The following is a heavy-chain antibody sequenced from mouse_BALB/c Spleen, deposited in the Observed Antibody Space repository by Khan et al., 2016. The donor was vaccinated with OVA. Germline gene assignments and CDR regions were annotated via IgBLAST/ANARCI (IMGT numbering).Heavy chain of an antibody. D-gene: IGHD2-2*01. CDR1: GFSLSTSGMG. CDR3: ARNLYAYDPLFAY. Sequence: QVTLKESGPGILQSSQTLSLTCSFSGFSLSTSGMGVSWIRQPSGKGLEWLAHIYWDDEKRYNPSLKSRLTISKDTSRKQVFLRITSVDTADTATYYCARNLYAYDPLFAYWGQGTLVTVSS. CDR2: IYWDDEK. V-gene: IGHV8-12*01. J-gene: IGHJ3*01.